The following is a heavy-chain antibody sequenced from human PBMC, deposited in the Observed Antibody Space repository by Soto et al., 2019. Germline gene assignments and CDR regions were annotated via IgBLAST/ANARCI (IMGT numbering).Heavy chain of an antibody. Sequence: VGSLRLSCEASGFTLSSYWMSWIRQAPGKGLEWVANTRQDGGQSYLVDSVQGRFTISRDNAKNSVYLQMNSLRAEDTAAYYCARDGSTGWHFDSWGQGTLVTVSS. J-gene: IGHJ4*02. CDR2: TRQDGGQS. V-gene: IGHV3-7*01. CDR1: GFTLSSYW. D-gene: IGHD6-19*01. CDR3: ARDGSTGWHFDS.